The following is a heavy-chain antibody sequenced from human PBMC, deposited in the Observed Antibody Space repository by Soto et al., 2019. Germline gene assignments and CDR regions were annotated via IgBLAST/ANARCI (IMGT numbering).Heavy chain of an antibody. Sequence: GASVKVSCKASGYTFTSYYIHLVRQAPGQGLEWMGIINPSGGSTSYAQKFQGRVTMTRDTSTSTVYMELSSLRSEDTAVYYCARDGNIVATIDYWGQGTLVTVSS. V-gene: IGHV1-46*03. D-gene: IGHD5-12*01. CDR3: ARDGNIVATIDY. CDR1: GYTFTSYY. J-gene: IGHJ4*02. CDR2: INPSGGST.